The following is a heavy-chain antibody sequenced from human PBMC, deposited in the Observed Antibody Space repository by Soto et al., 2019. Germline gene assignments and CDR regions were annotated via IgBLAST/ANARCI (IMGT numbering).Heavy chain of an antibody. V-gene: IGHV4-4*02. J-gene: IGHJ4*02. CDR3: ARGERQQQRDY. D-gene: IGHD6-25*01. Sequence: SETLSLTCAVSGASIRSDKWWSWVRQPPGKGLEWIGEIHHSGNSNYNPSLKSRVIISVDKSENQFSLNLSSVTDADTAVYYCARGERQQQRDYWGQGTLVTVSS. CDR2: IHHSGNS. CDR1: GASIRSDKW.